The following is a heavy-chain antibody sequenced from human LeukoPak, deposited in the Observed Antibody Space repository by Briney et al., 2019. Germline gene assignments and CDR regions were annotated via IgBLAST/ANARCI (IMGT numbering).Heavy chain of an antibody. CDR1: GFTFNNYA. Sequence: RTGGSLRLSCAASGFTFNNYAMSWVRQAPGKGLEWVSAIGGSGSRTYYTDSVKGRFTISRDNSKNTLYLQMNSLRAEDTAVYYCATGSGTWGQGTRVTVSS. V-gene: IGHV3-23*01. CDR2: IGGSGSRT. J-gene: IGHJ5*02. CDR3: ATGSGT.